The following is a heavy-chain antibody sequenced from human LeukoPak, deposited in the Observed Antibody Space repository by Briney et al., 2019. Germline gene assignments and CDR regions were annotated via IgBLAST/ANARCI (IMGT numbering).Heavy chain of an antibody. CDR3: ARDQRLHLDY. V-gene: IGHV1-24*01. CDR1: GYTLTELS. D-gene: IGHD5-24*01. CDR2: FDPEDGET. J-gene: IGHJ4*02. Sequence: ASVKVSCKVSGYTLTELSMHWVRQAPGKGLEWMGGFDPEDGETIYAQKFQGRVTMTRDTSISTAYMELSRLRSDDTAVYYCARDQRLHLDYWGQGTLVTVSS.